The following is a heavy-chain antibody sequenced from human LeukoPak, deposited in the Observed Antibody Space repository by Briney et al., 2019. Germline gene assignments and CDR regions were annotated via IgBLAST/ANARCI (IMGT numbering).Heavy chain of an antibody. D-gene: IGHD6-13*01. J-gene: IGHJ5*02. CDR2: IYYSGST. CDR3: ASYSSKNWFDP. V-gene: IGHV4-59*01. CDR1: GGSISSYY. Sequence: PSETLSLTCTVSGGSISSYYWSWIRQPPGKGLEWIGYIYYSGSTNYNPSLKSRVTISVDTSKNQFSLKLSSVTAADTAVYYCASYSSKNWFDPWGQGTLVTVSS.